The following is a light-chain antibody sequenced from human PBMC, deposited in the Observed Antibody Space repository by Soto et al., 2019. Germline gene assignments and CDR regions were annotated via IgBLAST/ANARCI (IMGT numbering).Light chain of an antibody. J-gene: IGLJ2*01. CDR1: SSNVGGNT. V-gene: IGLV1-44*01. Sequence: QSVLTQPASASGTPGQWVTISCSGSSSNVGGNTVNWYQQLPGTAPKLLIYTNDQRPSGVPDRFSGSKSGTSASLAISRLQSEDEADYYCATWDDSLNGPVFGGGTKLTVL. CDR2: TND. CDR3: ATWDDSLNGPV.